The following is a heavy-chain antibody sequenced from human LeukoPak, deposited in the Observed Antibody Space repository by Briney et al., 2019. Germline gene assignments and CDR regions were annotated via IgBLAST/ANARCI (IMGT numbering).Heavy chain of an antibody. CDR2: IYYSGST. Sequence: SETLSLTCTVSGGSISTSSYYWGWIRQPPGKGLEWIGSIYYSGSTYSNPSLKSRVTISVDTSKNQFSLQLSSVTAADTAVYYCARQVLTMIVVADFDYWGQGTLVTVSS. CDR3: ARQVLTMIVVADFDY. CDR1: GGSISTSSYY. J-gene: IGHJ4*02. D-gene: IGHD3-22*01. V-gene: IGHV4-39*01.